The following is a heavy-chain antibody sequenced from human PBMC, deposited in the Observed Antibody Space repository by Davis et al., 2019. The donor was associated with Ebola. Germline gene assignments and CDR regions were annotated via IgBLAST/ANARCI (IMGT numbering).Heavy chain of an antibody. CDR3: AKGQSGFDY. V-gene: IGHV3-23*01. CDR2: ISGSSSST. J-gene: IGHJ4*02. Sequence: GGSLRLSCAASGFTFSSYEINWVRQAPGKGLEWVSTISGSSSSTYYADSVKGRFTISRDNSKNTLYLQMNSLRAEDTAVYYCAKGQSGFDYWGQGTLVTVSS. D-gene: IGHD6-25*01. CDR1: GFTFSSYE.